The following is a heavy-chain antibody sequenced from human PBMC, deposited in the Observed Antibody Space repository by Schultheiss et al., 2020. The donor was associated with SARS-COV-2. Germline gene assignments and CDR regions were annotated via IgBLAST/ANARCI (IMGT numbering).Heavy chain of an antibody. J-gene: IGHJ5*02. Sequence: ASVKVSCKASGYTFTSYDINWVRQATGQGLEWMGWMNPNSGNTGYAQKFQGRVTMTRNTSISTAYMELSSLRSEDTAVYYCARGRKLERLIRYRWFDPWGQGTLVTVSS. CDR1: GYTFTSYD. CDR2: MNPNSGNT. V-gene: IGHV1-8*01. D-gene: IGHD1-1*01. CDR3: ARGRKLERLIRYRWFDP.